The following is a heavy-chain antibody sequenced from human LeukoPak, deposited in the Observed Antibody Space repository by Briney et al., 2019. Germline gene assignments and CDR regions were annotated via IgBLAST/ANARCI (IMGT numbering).Heavy chain of an antibody. CDR3: ARISLSGWYFDL. D-gene: IGHD3-3*01. V-gene: IGHV1-69*06. J-gene: IGHJ2*01. CDR2: IIPIFGTA. CDR1: GGTFNSYT. Sequence: SVKVSCKASGGTFNSYTITWVRQAPGQGLEWMGGIIPIFGTANYAQKFQGRVTITADKSTSTAYLELSSLRSEDTAVYYCARISLSGWYFDLWGRGTLVTVSS.